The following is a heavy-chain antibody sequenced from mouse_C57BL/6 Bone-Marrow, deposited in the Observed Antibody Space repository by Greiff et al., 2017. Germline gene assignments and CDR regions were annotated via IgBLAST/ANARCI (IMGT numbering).Heavy chain of an antibody. CDR2: INPSSGYT. CDR3: ARYRNYAMDY. Sequence: QVQLKESGAELARPGASVKMSCKASGYTFTSYTMHWVKQRPGQGLEWIGYINPSSGYTKYNQKFKDKATLTADKSSSTAYMQLSSLTSEDSAVYYCARYRNYAMDYWGQGTSVTVSS. CDR1: GYTFTSYT. J-gene: IGHJ4*01. V-gene: IGHV1-4*01. D-gene: IGHD2-14*01.